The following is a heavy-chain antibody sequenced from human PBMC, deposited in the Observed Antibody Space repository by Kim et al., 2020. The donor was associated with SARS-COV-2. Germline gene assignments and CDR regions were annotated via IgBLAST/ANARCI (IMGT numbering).Heavy chain of an antibody. D-gene: IGHD3-10*01. Sequence: GGSLRLSCAASGFTFSSYGMHWVRQAPGKGLEWVAVISYDGSNKYYADSVKGRFTISRDNSKNTLYLQMNSLRAEDTAVYYCAKDYYGSGNHYGMDVWGQGTTVTVSS. J-gene: IGHJ6*02. CDR3: AKDYYGSGNHYGMDV. CDR2: ISYDGSNK. CDR1: GFTFSSYG. V-gene: IGHV3-30*18.